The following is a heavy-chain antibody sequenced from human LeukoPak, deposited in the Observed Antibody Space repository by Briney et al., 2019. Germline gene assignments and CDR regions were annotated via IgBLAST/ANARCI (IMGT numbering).Heavy chain of an antibody. D-gene: IGHD1-26*01. CDR1: GGTFSSYA. CDR2: IIPIFGTA. Sequence: ASVKVSCKASGGTFSSYAISWVRQAPGQGLEWMGGIIPIFGTANYAQKFQGRVTITADESTSTAYMELSSLRSEDTAVYYCAREFIVGATTTTSFDNWGQGTLVTVSS. V-gene: IGHV1-69*13. J-gene: IGHJ4*02. CDR3: AREFIVGATTTTSFDN.